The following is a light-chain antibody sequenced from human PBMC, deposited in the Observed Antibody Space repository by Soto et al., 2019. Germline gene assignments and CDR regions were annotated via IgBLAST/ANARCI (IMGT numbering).Light chain of an antibody. CDR1: QSVSSY. CDR3: QQRSNWLT. V-gene: IGKV3-11*01. CDR2: DAS. J-gene: IGKJ4*01. Sequence: EIVLTQSPATLSLSPGERATLSCRASQSVSSYLAWYQQKPGQAPRLLIYDASNRATGIPARFSGSGSGTDFPRTISSLEPEDFAVYYCQQRSNWLTFGGGTKVEIK.